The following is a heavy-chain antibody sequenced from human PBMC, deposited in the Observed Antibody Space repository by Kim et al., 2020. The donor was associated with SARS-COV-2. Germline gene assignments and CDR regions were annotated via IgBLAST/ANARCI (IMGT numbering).Heavy chain of an antibody. D-gene: IGHD3-16*01. CDR3: AAPQGGAFDI. V-gene: IGHV4-39*01. Sequence: STYSNPSLKSRVTISVDTSKNQFSLKLSSVTAADTAVYYCAAPQGGAFDIWGQGTMVTVSS. CDR2: ST. J-gene: IGHJ3*02.